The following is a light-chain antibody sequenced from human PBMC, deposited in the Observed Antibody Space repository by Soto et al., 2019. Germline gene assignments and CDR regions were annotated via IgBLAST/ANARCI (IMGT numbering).Light chain of an antibody. J-gene: IGKJ4*02. V-gene: IGKV3-20*01. Sequence: IVLTQSPGTPSLSPGERATLSCRASQSVSSSYLAWYQQKPGQAPRLLIYGASSRATGIPDRFSGSGSGTDFTLTISRLEPEDFAVYYCQQYGGAPPLTFGGGTKVEIK. CDR2: GAS. CDR1: QSVSSSY. CDR3: QQYGGAPPLT.